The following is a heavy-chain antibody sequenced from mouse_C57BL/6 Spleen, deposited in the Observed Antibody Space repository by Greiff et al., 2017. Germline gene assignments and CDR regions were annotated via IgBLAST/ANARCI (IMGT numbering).Heavy chain of an antibody. V-gene: IGHV14-2*01. CDR1: GFNIKDYY. CDR2: IDPEDGET. CDR3: ARGGYYGYDWFAY. J-gene: IGHJ3*01. D-gene: IGHD2-2*01. Sequence: VHVKQSGAELVKPGASVKLSCTASGFNIKDYYMHWVKQRPEQGLEWIGRIDPEDGETTNDPKFQGKATITADTSSNTAYLQLSSLTSEDTAVYYCARGGYYGYDWFAYWGQGTLVTVSA.